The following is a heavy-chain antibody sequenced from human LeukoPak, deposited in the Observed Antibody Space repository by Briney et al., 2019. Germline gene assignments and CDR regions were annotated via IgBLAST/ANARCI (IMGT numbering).Heavy chain of an antibody. J-gene: IGHJ4*02. V-gene: IGHV1-2*02. CDR1: GYTFTGYY. CDR3: ARGGIARYCSSTSCYTGNDY. Sequence: GASVKVSCKASGYTFTGYYMHWVRQAPGQGREWMGWINPNSGGTNYAQKFQGRVTMTRDTSISTAYMELSRLRSDDTAVYYCARGGIARYCSSTSCYTGNDYWGQGTLVTVSS. D-gene: IGHD2-2*02. CDR2: INPNSGGT.